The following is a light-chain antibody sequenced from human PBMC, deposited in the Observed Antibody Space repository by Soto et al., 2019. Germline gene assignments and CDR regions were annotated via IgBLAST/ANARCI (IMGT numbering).Light chain of an antibody. CDR1: SSDVGGYNY. Sequence: SVLTQPASVSGSAGQSITISCTGTSSDVGGYNYVSWYQQHPGKAPKLMIYEVSNRPSGVSNRFSGSKSGNTASLTISGLQAEDEADYCCSSFTSSSTFVFGTGTKVTVL. CDR3: SSFTSSSTFV. CDR2: EVS. V-gene: IGLV2-14*01. J-gene: IGLJ1*01.